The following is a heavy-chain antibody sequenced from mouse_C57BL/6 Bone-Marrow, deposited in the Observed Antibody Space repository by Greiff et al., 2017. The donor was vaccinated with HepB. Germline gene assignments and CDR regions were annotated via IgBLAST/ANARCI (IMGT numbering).Heavy chain of an antibody. D-gene: IGHD2-1*01. V-gene: IGHV1-76*01. CDR3: ARHYGNYLYYAMDY. CDR1: GYTFTDYY. J-gene: IGHJ4*01. Sequence: VQLVESGAELVRPGASVKLSCKASGYTFTDYYINWVKQRPGQGLEWIARIYPGSGNTYYNEKFKGKATLTAEKSSSTAYMQLSSLTSEDSAVYFCARHYGNYLYYAMDYWGQGTSVTVSS. CDR2: IYPGSGNT.